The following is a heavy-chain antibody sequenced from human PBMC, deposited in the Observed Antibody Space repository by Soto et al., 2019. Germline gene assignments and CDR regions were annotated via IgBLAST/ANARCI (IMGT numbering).Heavy chain of an antibody. CDR3: ARHPERIAEIGWFDP. CDR1: GFTFSSYS. Sequence: GGSLRISCAASGFTFSSYSMNWVRQAPGKGLEWVSYISSSSSTIYYADSVKGRFTISRDNVKNSLYLQMFSLIAEDTAVYYCARHPERIAEIGWFDPWGQGTLVTVSS. V-gene: IGHV3-48*01. J-gene: IGHJ5*02. D-gene: IGHD6-13*01. CDR2: ISSSSSTI.